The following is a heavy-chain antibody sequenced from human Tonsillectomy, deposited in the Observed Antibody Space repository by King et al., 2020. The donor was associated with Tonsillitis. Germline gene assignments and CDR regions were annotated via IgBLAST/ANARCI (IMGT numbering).Heavy chain of an antibody. V-gene: IGHV4-39*01. CDR1: GGSIGSSNYY. J-gene: IGHJ4*02. CDR3: ARMGPDY. Sequence: QLQESGPRLVKPSETLSLTCTVSGGSIGSSNYYWGWIRQPPGKGLEWIGSIYYSGLTYYSPSLKSRVTISVDTSRNQFSLSLRFVTAADTAVYYFARMGPDYWGQGTLVTVSS. CDR2: IYYSGLT.